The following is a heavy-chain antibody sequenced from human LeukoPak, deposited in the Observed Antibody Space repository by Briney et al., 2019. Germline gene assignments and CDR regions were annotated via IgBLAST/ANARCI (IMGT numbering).Heavy chain of an antibody. D-gene: IGHD6-13*01. CDR2: IYYSGST. CDR1: GGSISSSSYY. CDR3: ARQGLLAAADNWFDP. Sequence: PSETLSLTCTVSGGSISSSSYYWGWLRQPPGRGLEWIGSIYYSGSTYYNPSLKSRVTISVDTSKNQFSLKLSSVTAADTAVYYCARQGLLAAADNWFDPWGQGTLVTVSS. V-gene: IGHV4-39*01. J-gene: IGHJ5*02.